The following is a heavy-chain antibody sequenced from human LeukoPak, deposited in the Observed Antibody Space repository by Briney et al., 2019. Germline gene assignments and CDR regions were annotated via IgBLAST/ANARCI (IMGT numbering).Heavy chain of an antibody. D-gene: IGHD2-2*01. CDR3: AKDICTPTNCLFYFDS. Sequence: PGGSLRLSCAASGFTFSIYSMSWVRQAPGEGLEWVSGITVSGSHTYYADSVKGRFTISRDDSKNTLYLQMNNLRAEDTALYYCAKDICTPTNCLFYFDSWGQGTLVTVSS. CDR1: GFTFSIYS. CDR2: ITVSGSHT. J-gene: IGHJ4*02. V-gene: IGHV3-23*01.